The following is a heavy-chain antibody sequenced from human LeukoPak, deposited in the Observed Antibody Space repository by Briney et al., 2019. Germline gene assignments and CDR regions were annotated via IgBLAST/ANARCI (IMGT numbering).Heavy chain of an antibody. D-gene: IGHD2-15*01. V-gene: IGHV3-21*01. CDR3: ARAELCSGGSCYSFDY. CDR1: GFTFSSYS. CDR2: TSSSSSYI. Sequence: GGSLRLSCAASGFTFSSYSMNWVRQAPGKGLEWVSSTSSSSSYIYYADSVKGRFTISRDNAKNSLYLQMNSLRAEDTAVYYCARAELCSGGSCYSFDYWGQGALVTVSS. J-gene: IGHJ4*02.